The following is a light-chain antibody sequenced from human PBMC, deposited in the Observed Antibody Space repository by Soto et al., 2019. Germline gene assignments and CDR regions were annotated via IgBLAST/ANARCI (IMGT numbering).Light chain of an antibody. CDR1: SSNIGNNY. CDR3: GTWDSSLSAHVV. CDR2: DNN. J-gene: IGLJ2*01. Sequence: QSVLTQPPSVSAAPGQKVTVSCSGSSSNIGNNYVSWYQQLPGTAPKLLIYDNNKRPSGIPDRFSGSKSGTSATLGITGLQTVDEADYYCGTWDSSLSAHVVFGVGTKVTVL. V-gene: IGLV1-51*01.